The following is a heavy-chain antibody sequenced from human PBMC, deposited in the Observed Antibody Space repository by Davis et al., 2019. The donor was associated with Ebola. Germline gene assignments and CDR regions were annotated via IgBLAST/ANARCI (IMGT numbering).Heavy chain of an antibody. D-gene: IGHD3-10*01. V-gene: IGHV3-48*04. CDR3: AGSNPFDY. CDR2: ISSSSSTI. CDR1: GFAFSNYW. Sequence: GESLKISCAASGFAFSNYWMNWVRQAPGKGLEWVSYISSSSSTIYYADSVKGRFTISRDNAKNSLYLQMNSLRAEDTAVYYCAGSNPFDYWGQGTLVTVSS. J-gene: IGHJ4*02.